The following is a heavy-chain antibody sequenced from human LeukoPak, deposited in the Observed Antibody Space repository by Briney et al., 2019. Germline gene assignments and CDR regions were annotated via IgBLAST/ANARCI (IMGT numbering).Heavy chain of an antibody. CDR1: GFTFSSYE. CDR2: ISSSDSTI. CDR3: ARAPKFRLVGVPKGPFDP. J-gene: IGHJ5*02. Sequence: GGSLRLSCAASGFTFSSYEMNWVRQAPGKGLEWVSYISSSDSTIYYADSVKGRFFISRDNAKNSLYLQMNSLRAEDTAVYYCARAPKFRLVGVPKGPFDPWGQGTLVTVSS. D-gene: IGHD1-26*01. V-gene: IGHV3-48*03.